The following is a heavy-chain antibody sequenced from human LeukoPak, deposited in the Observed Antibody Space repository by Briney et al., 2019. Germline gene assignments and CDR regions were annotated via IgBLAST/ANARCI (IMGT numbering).Heavy chain of an antibody. CDR1: GYTFTSYA. J-gene: IGHJ5*02. V-gene: IGHV1-3*01. Sequence: ASVKVSCKASGYTFTSYAMHWVRQAPGQRLEWMGWINAGNGNTKYSQKFQGGVTITRDTSASTAYMELSSLRSEDTAVYYCARAPKDIVVVVAATLVFDPWGQGTLVTVSS. D-gene: IGHD2-15*01. CDR3: ARAPKDIVVVVAATLVFDP. CDR2: INAGNGNT.